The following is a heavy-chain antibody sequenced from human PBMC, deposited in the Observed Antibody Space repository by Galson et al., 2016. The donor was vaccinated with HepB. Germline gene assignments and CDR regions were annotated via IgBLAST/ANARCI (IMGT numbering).Heavy chain of an antibody. CDR2: TFYRSNWQN. CDR3: ARSYLLGRGFGW. Sequence: CAISGDSVSSNNAGWNWIRQSPSRGLEWLGRTFYRSNWQNDYAESVKSQITINPDTSKNQFSLHLSSVTPEDTGVYYCARSYLLGRGFGWWGPGTPVTVSS. CDR1: GDSVSSNNAG. D-gene: IGHD3-10*01. V-gene: IGHV6-1*01. J-gene: IGHJ4*02.